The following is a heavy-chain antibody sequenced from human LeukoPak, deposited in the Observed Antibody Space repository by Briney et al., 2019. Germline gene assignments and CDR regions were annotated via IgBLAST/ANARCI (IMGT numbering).Heavy chain of an antibody. J-gene: IGHJ4*02. D-gene: IGHD5-12*01. CDR1: GFTFSNAW. CDR2: INSDGINT. CDR3: ARVEASGYDYGAFDY. V-gene: IGHV3-74*01. Sequence: GGSLRLSCAASGFTFSNAWMHWVRQAPGKGLVWVSRINSDGINTSYADSVKGRFTISRDNAKNTLNLQMNSLRAEDTAVYYCARVEASGYDYGAFDYWGQGTLVTVSS.